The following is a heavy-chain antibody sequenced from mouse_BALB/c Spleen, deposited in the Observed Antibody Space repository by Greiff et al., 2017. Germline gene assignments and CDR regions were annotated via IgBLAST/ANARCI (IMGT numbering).Heavy chain of an antibody. D-gene: IGHD1-1*01. CDR3: TRSSTGEFDY. CDR2: IDPETGGT. J-gene: IGHJ2*01. V-gene: IGHV1-15*01. CDR1: GYTFTDYE. Sequence: VKLVESGAELVRPGASVTLSCKASGYTFTDYEMHWVKQTPVHGLEWIGAIDPETGGTAYNQKFKGKATLTADKSSSTAYMELRSLTSEDSAVYYCTRSSTGEFDYWGQGTTLTVSS.